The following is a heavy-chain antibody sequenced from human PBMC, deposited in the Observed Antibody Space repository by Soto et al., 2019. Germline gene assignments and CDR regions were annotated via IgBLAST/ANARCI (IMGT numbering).Heavy chain of an antibody. J-gene: IGHJ6*02. CDR1: GGSISSYY. V-gene: IGHV4-59*01. CDR3: ARAGGSGFIYYYYSMDV. D-gene: IGHD3-10*01. CDR2: IYYSGST. Sequence: PSETLSLTCTVSGGSISSYYWSWIRQPPGKGLEWIGYIYYSGSTNYNPSLKSRVTISVDTSKNQFSLKLSSVTAADTAVYYCARAGGSGFIYYYYSMDVWGQGTTVTVSS.